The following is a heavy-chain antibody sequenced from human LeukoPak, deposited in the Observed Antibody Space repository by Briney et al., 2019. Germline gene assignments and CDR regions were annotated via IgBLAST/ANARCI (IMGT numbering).Heavy chain of an antibody. CDR1: GFTLSSHA. Sequence: GGALRLSLAAPGFTLSSHALSWVRPAPGKGVEWGSAICGSGGSTYYADSVKGRFTISRDNSKNTLYLQMNSLRAEDTAVYYCAKAPITMIVVVSPHPIDYWGQGTLVTVSS. V-gene: IGHV3-23*01. D-gene: IGHD3-22*01. CDR2: ICGSGGST. J-gene: IGHJ4*02. CDR3: AKAPITMIVVVSPHPIDY.